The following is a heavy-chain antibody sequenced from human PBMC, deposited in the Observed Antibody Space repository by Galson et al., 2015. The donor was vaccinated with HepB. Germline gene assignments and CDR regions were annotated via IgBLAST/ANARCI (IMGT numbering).Heavy chain of an antibody. CDR2: IIPVFDTV. CDR3: ARDAGYRNWFDP. CDR1: GGTFSSFG. Sequence: SVKVSCKPSGGTFSSFGICWVRQAPGQGPEWMGGIIPVFDTVNYAQKFQGRVTITADKSTTTAYMELSSLSSQDTAVYYCARDAGYRNWFDPWGRGTLVTVSS. V-gene: IGHV1-69*06. J-gene: IGHJ5*02. D-gene: IGHD5-18*01.